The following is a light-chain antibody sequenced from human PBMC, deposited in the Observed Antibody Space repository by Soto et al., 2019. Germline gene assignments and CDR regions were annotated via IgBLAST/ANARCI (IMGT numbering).Light chain of an antibody. V-gene: IGKV3-20*01. Sequence: EIVLTQSPGTLSLSPGERATLSCRASQSVSSSYLAWYQQKPGRAPRLLIYVASSRATGIPDRFSGSGSGTDFTLTISRLEPEDFAVYYCQQYGSSPATFGQGTKVDIK. CDR3: QQYGSSPAT. CDR2: VAS. CDR1: QSVSSSY. J-gene: IGKJ1*01.